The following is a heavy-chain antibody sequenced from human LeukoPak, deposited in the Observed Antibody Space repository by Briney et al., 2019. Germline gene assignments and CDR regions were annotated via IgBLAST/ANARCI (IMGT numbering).Heavy chain of an antibody. CDR1: GFTFSSYW. CDR2: IKQDGSEK. Sequence: GGSLRLSCAASGFTFSSYWMSWVRQAPGKGLEWVANIKQDGSEKYYVDSAKGRFTISRDNAKNSLYLQMNSLRAEDTAVYYCARIEYYDFWSGYSRTLGFDYWGQGTLVTVSS. D-gene: IGHD3-3*01. J-gene: IGHJ4*02. V-gene: IGHV3-7*01. CDR3: ARIEYYDFWSGYSRTLGFDY.